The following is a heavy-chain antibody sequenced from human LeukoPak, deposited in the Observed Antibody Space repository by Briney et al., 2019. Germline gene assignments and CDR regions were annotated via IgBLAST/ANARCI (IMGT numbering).Heavy chain of an antibody. D-gene: IGHD4-11*01. CDR1: GYIFTSYG. CDR2: ISAHNGNT. J-gene: IGHJ4*02. Sequence: ASVKVSCKASGYIFTSYGIIWVRQAPGQGLQWMGWISAHNGNTNYAQKLQGRVTMTTDTSTSTVYMELRSLRSDDTAVYYCARAQTTLLLDYWGQGTLVTVSS. V-gene: IGHV1-18*01. CDR3: ARAQTTLLLDY.